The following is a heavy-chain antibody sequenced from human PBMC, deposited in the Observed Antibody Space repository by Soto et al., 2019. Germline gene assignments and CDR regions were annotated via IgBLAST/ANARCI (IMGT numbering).Heavy chain of an antibody. V-gene: IGHV3-53*01. CDR3: PTRPGGGGY. D-gene: IGHD3-10*01. J-gene: IGHJ4*02. Sequence: EVQLVESGGGLIQPGGSLRLSCAVSGFTVSNNYMSWVRQAPGKGLEGVSVIYSGGYTAYGDSVKGRFTISRDNSKTTSYLQIISRGPDARAFFYCPTRPGGGGYWGQGTLVTVSS. CDR2: IYSGGYT. CDR1: GFTVSNNY.